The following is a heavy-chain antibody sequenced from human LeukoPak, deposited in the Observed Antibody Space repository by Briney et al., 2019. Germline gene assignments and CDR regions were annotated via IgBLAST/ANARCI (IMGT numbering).Heavy chain of an antibody. J-gene: IGHJ4*02. CDR1: GFTFSDYY. D-gene: IGHD6-13*01. CDR3: ARGRIAAAGLYFDY. CDR2: IWYDGSNK. V-gene: IGHV3-33*08. Sequence: PGGSLRLSCAASGFTFSDYYMSWIRQAPGKGLEWVAVIWYDGSNKYYADSVKGRFTISRDNSKNTLYLQMNSLRAEDTAVYYCARGRIAAAGLYFDYWGQGTLVTVSS.